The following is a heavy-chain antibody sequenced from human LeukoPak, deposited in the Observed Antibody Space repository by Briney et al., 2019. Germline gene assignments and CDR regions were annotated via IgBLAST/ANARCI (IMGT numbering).Heavy chain of an antibody. Sequence: ASVKASCKASGGTFSSYAISWVRQAPGQGLEWMGGIIPIFGTGNYAQKFQGRVTITADESTSTAYMELSSLRSEDTAVYYCARDHIAVAGTPDGAFDIWGQGTMVTVSS. CDR1: GGTFSSYA. CDR3: ARDHIAVAGTPDGAFDI. J-gene: IGHJ3*02. D-gene: IGHD6-19*01. CDR2: IIPIFGTG. V-gene: IGHV1-69*13.